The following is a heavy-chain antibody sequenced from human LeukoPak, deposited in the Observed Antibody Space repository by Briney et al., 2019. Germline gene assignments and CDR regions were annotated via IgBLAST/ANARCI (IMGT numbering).Heavy chain of an antibody. CDR1: GFTFSSYA. V-gene: IGHV3-23*01. J-gene: IGHJ4*02. D-gene: IGHD3-22*01. CDR3: AKTYYDSSGYYLHY. Sequence: PGGSLRLSCAASGFTFSSYAMGWVRQAPGKGLEWVSAISGSGGSTYYADSVKGRFTISRDNSKNTLYLQMNSLRAEDTAVYYCAKTYYDSSGYYLHYWGQGTLVTVSS. CDR2: ISGSGGST.